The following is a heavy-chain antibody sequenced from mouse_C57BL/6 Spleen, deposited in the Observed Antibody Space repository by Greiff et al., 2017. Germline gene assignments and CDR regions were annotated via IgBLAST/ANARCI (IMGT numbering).Heavy chain of an antibody. CDR3: ARGVYYYGSTYFDY. CDR1: GYTFTDYN. J-gene: IGHJ2*01. D-gene: IGHD1-1*01. CDR2: INPNNGGT. Sequence: EVQLQQSGPELVKPGASVKIPCKASGYTFTDYNMDWVKQSHGKSLEWIGDINPNNGGTIYNQKFKGKATLTVDKSSSTAYMERRSLTSEDTAVYYCARGVYYYGSTYFDYWGQGTTLTVSS. V-gene: IGHV1-18*01.